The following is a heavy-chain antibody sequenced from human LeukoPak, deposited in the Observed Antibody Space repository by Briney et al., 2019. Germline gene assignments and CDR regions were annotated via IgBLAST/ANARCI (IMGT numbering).Heavy chain of an antibody. CDR3: ARGGGCTTTSCDFEY. CDR1: GVSISSYY. V-gene: IGHV4-59*01. D-gene: IGHD2-2*01. J-gene: IGHJ4*02. CDR2: ISYSGTT. Sequence: SETLSLTCTVSGVSISSYYWSWIRQPPGKGLEWIGYISYSGTTNYNPSLKSRVTISLDTSKNQFSLKLSSVSAADTAVDYCARGGGCTTTSCDFEYWGQGTLVTVSS.